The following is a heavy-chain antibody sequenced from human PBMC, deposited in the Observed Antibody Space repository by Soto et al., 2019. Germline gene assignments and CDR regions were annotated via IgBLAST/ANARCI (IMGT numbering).Heavy chain of an antibody. CDR3: VRDMHAGDYVNFEN. J-gene: IGHJ4*02. CDR2: TYYRSKWYH. Sequence: QVQLQQSGPVLVKPSQTLSLTCDISGDSVSSNTATWNWIRQSPSRGLEWLGRTYYRSKWYHDYAASVKSRIGINSDTSRNQISLQLTSVTPEDTAIYYCVRDMHAGDYVNFENWGQGTLVAVSS. CDR1: GDSVSSNTAT. V-gene: IGHV6-1*01. D-gene: IGHD4-17*01.